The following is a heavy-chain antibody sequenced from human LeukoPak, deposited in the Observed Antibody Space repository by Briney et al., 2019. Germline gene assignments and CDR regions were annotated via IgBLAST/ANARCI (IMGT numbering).Heavy chain of an antibody. Sequence: GGSLRLSCAASGFTFSSYAMSWVRQAPGKGLEWVSAISGSGGSTYYADSVKGRFAISRDNSKNTLYLQMNSLRAEDTAVYYCAKDGESYSSGWYPHWGQGTLVTVSS. V-gene: IGHV3-23*01. CDR2: ISGSGGST. J-gene: IGHJ4*02. CDR3: AKDGESYSSGWYPH. CDR1: GFTFSSYA. D-gene: IGHD6-19*01.